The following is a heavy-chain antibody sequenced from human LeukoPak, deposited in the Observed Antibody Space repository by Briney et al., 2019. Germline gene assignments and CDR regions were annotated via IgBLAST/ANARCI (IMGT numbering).Heavy chain of an antibody. D-gene: IGHD5-18*01. CDR3: ARGYSQRSYYFDY. V-gene: IGHV3-30-3*01. CDR2: ISYDGSNK. Sequence: PGGSLRLSCAASGFTFSSYAMHWVRQAPGKGLEWVAVISYDGSNKYYADSVKGRFTISRDNSKNTLYLQMNSLRAEDTAVYYCARGYSQRSYYFDYWGQGTLVTVSS. CDR1: GFTFSSYA. J-gene: IGHJ4*02.